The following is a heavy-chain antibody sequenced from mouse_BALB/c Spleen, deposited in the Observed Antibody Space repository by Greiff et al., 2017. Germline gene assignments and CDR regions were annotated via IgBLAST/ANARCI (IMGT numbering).Heavy chain of an antibody. CDR2: INPSNGGT. CDR1: GYTFTSYY. Sequence: VNVVESGAELVKPGASVKLSCKASGYTFTSYYMYWVKQRPGQGLEWIGEINPSNGGTNFNEKFKSKATLTVDKSSSTAYMQLSSLTSEDSAVYYCTRLGFAYWGQGTLVTVSA. J-gene: IGHJ3*01. CDR3: TRLGFAY. V-gene: IGHV1S81*02.